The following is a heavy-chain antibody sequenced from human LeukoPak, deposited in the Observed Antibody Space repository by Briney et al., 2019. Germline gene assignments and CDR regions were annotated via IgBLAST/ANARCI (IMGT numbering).Heavy chain of an antibody. CDR2: ISYDGTAK. CDR3: ARGGRGSGRPYPPDY. D-gene: IGHD3-10*01. CDR1: GFTFSRYA. J-gene: IGHJ4*02. V-gene: IGHV3-30-3*01. Sequence: GTSLRLSCAASGFTFSRYAMHWVRQAPGKGLEWVAVISYDGTAKFYADSVKGRFTISRDNAKNSLYLQMNSLRAEDTAVYYCARGGRGSGRPYPPDYWGQGTLVTVSS.